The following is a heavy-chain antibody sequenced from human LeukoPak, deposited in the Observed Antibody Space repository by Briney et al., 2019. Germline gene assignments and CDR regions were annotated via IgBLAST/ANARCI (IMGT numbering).Heavy chain of an antibody. CDR1: SGSISTSNYY. V-gene: IGHV4-39*07. CDR2: IFYSGST. D-gene: IGHD3-22*01. CDR3: ARARYYDSSGCYYL. Sequence: PSETLSLTCTVSSGSISTSNYYWGWVRQPLGKALEWIGNIFYSGSTYYSPSLKSRVTISLDTSRNQFSLKLSSVTAADTAVYYCARARYYDSSGCYYLWGQGTLVTVSS. J-gene: IGHJ4*02.